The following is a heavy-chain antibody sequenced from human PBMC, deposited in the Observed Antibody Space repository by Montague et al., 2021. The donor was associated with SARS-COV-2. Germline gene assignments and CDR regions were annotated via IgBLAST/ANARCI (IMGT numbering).Heavy chain of an antibody. CDR3: ARGRLVGDSSSWYYFDY. CDR2: IFHSGIT. V-gene: IGHV4-4*02. D-gene: IGHD6-13*01. Sequence: SETLSLTCAVSGGSINTNNWWTWVRQPPGEGLEWIGKIFHSGITNYHPXXESRVTISVDKSKNQFSLRLSSVTAADTAVYYCARGRLVGDSSSWYYFDYWGQGTLVAISS. J-gene: IGHJ4*02. CDR1: GGSINTNNW.